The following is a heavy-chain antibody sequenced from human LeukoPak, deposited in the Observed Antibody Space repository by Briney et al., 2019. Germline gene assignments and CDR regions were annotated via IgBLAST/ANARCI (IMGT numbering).Heavy chain of an antibody. V-gene: IGHV3-23*05. CDR2: INGIGTSL. J-gene: IGHJ4*02. D-gene: IGHD4-17*01. CDR1: GFSFDFSGYA. Sequence: GGSLRLSCAASGFSFDFSGYAMSWVRQAPGKGPEWVSGINGIGTSLYYADSVKGRFTISRDNSDNTLYLQMNSLRADDTAAYYCAKGSIYGDYGDFDHWGQGTLVTVSS. CDR3: AKGSIYGDYGDFDH.